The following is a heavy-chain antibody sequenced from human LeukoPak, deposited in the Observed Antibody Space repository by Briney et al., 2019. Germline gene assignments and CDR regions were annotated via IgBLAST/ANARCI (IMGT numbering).Heavy chain of an antibody. CDR2: IESDGSSR. V-gene: IGHV3-74*01. D-gene: IGHD6-19*01. CDR3: ARERVPGALDY. Sequence: PGGSLRLSCAASGFTFSSYWMHWVRQAPGKGLVWVSQIESDGSSRDYANSVKGRFTISRDNANNTVSLQMNSLRDEDTAVYMCARERVPGALDYWGQGSLVTVSS. J-gene: IGHJ4*02. CDR1: GFTFSSYW.